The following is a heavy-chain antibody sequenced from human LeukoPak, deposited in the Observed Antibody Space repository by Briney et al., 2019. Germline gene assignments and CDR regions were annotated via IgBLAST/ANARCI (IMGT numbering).Heavy chain of an antibody. CDR2: SYSGGST. Sequence: GGSLRLSCAASGFTVSSNYMSWVRQAPGKGLEWVSVSYSGGSTYYADSVKGRFTISRDNSKNTLYLQMNSLGAEDTAVYYCARGLWGARGVYDYWGQGTLVTVSS. CDR1: GFTVSSNY. D-gene: IGHD3-10*01. CDR3: ARGLWGARGVYDY. V-gene: IGHV3-66*01. J-gene: IGHJ4*02.